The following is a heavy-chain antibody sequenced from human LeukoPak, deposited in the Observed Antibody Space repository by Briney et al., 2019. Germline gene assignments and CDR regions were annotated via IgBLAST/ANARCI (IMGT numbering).Heavy chain of an antibody. CDR2: IYYSGST. J-gene: IGHJ5*02. V-gene: IGHV4-59*08. CDR3: ARQGMGYSYGISSDWFDP. Sequence: SETLSLTCTVSGGSISSYYWSWIRQPPGKGLEWIGYIYYSGSTSCNPSLKSRVTISVDMSKNQFSLKLSSVTAADTAVYYCARQGMGYSYGISSDWFDPWGQGTLVTVSS. D-gene: IGHD5-18*01. CDR1: GGSISSYY.